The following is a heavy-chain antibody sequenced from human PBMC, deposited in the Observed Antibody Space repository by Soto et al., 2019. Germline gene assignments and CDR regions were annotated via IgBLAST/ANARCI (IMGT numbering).Heavy chain of an antibody. Sequence: GGSLRLSCAASGFTFSSYAMSWVRQAPGKGLEWVSAISGSGGSTYYADSVKGRFTISRDNSKNTLYLQMNSLRAEDTAVYYCAKGLFNDFWSGCYESWFDPWGQGTLVTVSS. J-gene: IGHJ5*02. CDR1: GFTFSSYA. V-gene: IGHV3-23*01. CDR3: AKGLFNDFWSGCYESWFDP. D-gene: IGHD3-3*01. CDR2: ISGSGGST.